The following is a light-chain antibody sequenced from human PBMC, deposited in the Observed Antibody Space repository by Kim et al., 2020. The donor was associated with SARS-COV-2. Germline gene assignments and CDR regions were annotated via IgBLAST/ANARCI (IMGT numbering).Light chain of an antibody. CDR3: QKYSTAPWT. V-gene: IGKV1-27*01. Sequence: ASVGDRVTITCRASQGISNYLVWYQQKPGKVPKVLIYPGSTLQSGVPSRFSGSGSGTEFTLTISSLQPEDAATYYCQKYSTAPWTFGQGTKVDIK. J-gene: IGKJ1*01. CDR2: PGS. CDR1: QGISNY.